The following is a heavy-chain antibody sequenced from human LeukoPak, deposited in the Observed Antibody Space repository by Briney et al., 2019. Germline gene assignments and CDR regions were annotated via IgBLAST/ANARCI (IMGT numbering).Heavy chain of an antibody. Sequence: GGSLRLSCAASGFTFSSYSMNWVRQAPGKGLEWVSFISSSSSYIYYTDSVKGRFTISRDNAKNSLYLQMNSLRAGDTALYYCARGGIAARSPIDYWGQGTLVTVSS. CDR1: GFTFSSYS. J-gene: IGHJ4*02. V-gene: IGHV3-21*04. CDR3: ARGGIAARSPIDY. D-gene: IGHD6-6*01. CDR2: ISSSSSYI.